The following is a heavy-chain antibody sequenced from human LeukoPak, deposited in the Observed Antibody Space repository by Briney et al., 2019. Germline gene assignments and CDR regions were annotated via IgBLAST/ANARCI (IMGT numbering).Heavy chain of an antibody. CDR1: GYSISSGDYH. CDR2: IYYSGST. D-gene: IGHD5-12*01. CDR3: ARDGSGYGRNHF. Sequence: PSQTLSLTCTVSGYSISSGDYHWSWIRQPPGKALEWIGYIYYSGSTYYNPSLKSRVTISVDTSKNQFSLNLNSVTAADTAVYYCARDGSGYGRNHFWGQGTLVTVSS. J-gene: IGHJ4*02. V-gene: IGHV4-30-4*01.